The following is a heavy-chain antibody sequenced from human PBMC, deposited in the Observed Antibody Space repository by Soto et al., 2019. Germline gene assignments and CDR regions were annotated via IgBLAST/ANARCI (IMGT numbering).Heavy chain of an antibody. CDR1: GFTFSSNA. CDR2: ITGSSDTT. D-gene: IGHD1-20*01. V-gene: IGHV3-23*01. J-gene: IGHJ4*02. CDR3: ARYIWSQRVFDY. Sequence: GGSLRLSCAASGFTFSSNAMSWVRQAPGKGLEWVSIITGSSDTTNYADSVKGRFTVSRDNSKNTLYLQMNSLRAEDTAVYYCARYIWSQRVFDYWGQGTLVTVFS.